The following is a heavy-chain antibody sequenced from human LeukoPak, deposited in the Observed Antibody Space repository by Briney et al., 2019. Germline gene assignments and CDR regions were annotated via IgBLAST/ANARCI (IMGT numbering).Heavy chain of an antibody. D-gene: IGHD3-10*01. V-gene: IGHV3-7*01. CDR1: GFTFSGAW. Sequence: GGSLRLSCTASGFTFSGAWMTWVRQAPGKGLEWVSNSVKGRFTISRDNAKNSLYLQMNSLRVEDTAVYYCVSERAGGLDYWGQGTLVTVSS. CDR3: VSERAGGLDY. J-gene: IGHJ4*02.